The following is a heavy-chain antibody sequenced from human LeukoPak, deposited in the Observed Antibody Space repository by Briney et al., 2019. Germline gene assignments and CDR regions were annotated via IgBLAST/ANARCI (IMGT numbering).Heavy chain of an antibody. V-gene: IGHV4-38-2*02. CDR1: GYSISSGYY. CDR3: AKSGGYGLIDY. D-gene: IGHD1-26*01. J-gene: IGHJ4*02. CDR2: IYSSGST. Sequence: PSETLSLTCSVSGYSISSGYYWGWIRQPPGKGLEWIGSIYSSGSTYYNASLQSRVTISIETSKNQISLRLNSVTAADTAIYYCAKSGGYGLIDYWGQGTLVTVSS.